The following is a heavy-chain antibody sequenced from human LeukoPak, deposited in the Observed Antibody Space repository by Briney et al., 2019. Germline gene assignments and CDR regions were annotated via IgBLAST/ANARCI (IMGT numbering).Heavy chain of an antibody. CDR2: MYYSGST. V-gene: IGHV4-30-4*07. CDR1: GVSISSGGFS. CDR3: ARGSAPVWWLLGRVFDY. Sequence: SETLSLTCAVSGVSISSGGFSWSWIRQAPGKGLEWVGFMYYSGSTHYNPSLKSRITILLDTSKNQFSLNLSSVTAADTAVYYCARGSAPVWWLLGRVFDYWGQGTLVTVSS. J-gene: IGHJ4*02. D-gene: IGHD5-12*01.